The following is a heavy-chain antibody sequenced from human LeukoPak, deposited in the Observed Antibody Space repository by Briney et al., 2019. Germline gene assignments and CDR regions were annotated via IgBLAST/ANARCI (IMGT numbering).Heavy chain of an antibody. CDR2: IKQDGSEK. V-gene: IGHV3-7*01. J-gene: IGHJ4*02. D-gene: IGHD3-3*01. Sequence: GGSLRLSCAASGFTFSSYWMSWVRQAPGKGLEWVANIKQDGSEKYYVDSVKGRFTISRDNAKNSLYLQMNGLRAEDTAVYYCARLYYDFWSGYYLNDYWGQGTLVTVSS. CDR1: GFTFSSYW. CDR3: ARLYYDFWSGYYLNDY.